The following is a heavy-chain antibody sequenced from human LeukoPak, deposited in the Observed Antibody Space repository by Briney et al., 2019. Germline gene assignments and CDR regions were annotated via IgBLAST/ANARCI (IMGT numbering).Heavy chain of an antibody. J-gene: IGHJ3*02. CDR3: ARDSYPIAVAGGDAFDI. CDR1: GYTFTSYA. Sequence: GASVKVSCKASGYTFTSYAMHWVRQAPGQRLEWMGWINAGNGNTKYSQKFQGRVTITRDTSASTAYMELSSLRSEDTAVYYCARDSYPIAVAGGDAFDIWGQGTMVTVSS. D-gene: IGHD6-19*01. CDR2: INAGNGNT. V-gene: IGHV1-3*01.